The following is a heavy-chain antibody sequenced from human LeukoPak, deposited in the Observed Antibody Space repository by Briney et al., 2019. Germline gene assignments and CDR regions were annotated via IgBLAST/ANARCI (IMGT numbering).Heavy chain of an antibody. CDR2: INPNTGDI. D-gene: IGHD2-21*02. CDR1: GYTFTGYY. J-gene: IGHJ4*02. V-gene: IGHV1-2*02. Sequence: ASVTVSCTASGYTFTGYYMHWVRQAPGQGLEWVGWINPNTGDISYAQKFQGRVTMTWDTSISTAYMELSRLRSDDTALYYRWTLIIDGVTDLDFWGQGTLVTVSS. CDR3: WTLIIDGVTDLDF.